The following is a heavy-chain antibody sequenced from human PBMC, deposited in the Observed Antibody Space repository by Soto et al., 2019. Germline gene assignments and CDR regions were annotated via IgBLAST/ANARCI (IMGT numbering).Heavy chain of an antibody. CDR1: GFSFSSYR. J-gene: IGHJ6*02. D-gene: IGHD2-15*01. CDR3: ARDWGYCSGGTCHYGMDV. Sequence: GGSLRLSXAASGFSFSSYRMNWVRQAPGKGPEWLSYISSSSRTIYYADSVKGRFTISRDNAQNSLSLQMNSLRDEDTAIYYCARDWGYCSGGTCHYGMDVWGQGTTVTVSS. V-gene: IGHV3-48*02. CDR2: ISSSSRTI.